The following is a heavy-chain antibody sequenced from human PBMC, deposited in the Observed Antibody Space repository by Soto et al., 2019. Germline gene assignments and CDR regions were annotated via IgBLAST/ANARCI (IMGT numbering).Heavy chain of an antibody. J-gene: IGHJ3*02. CDR2: ISSSGSTI. D-gene: IGHD3-16*02. CDR1: GFTFSDYY. CDR3: ASFRSYDYIWGSYRPKDAFDI. Sequence: QVQLVESGGGLVKPGGSLRLSCAASGFTFSDYYMSWIRQAPGKGLEWVSYISSSGSTIYYAGSVKGRFTISRDNAKNSLYLQMNSLRAEDTAVYYCASFRSYDYIWGSYRPKDAFDIWGQGTMVTVSS. V-gene: IGHV3-11*01.